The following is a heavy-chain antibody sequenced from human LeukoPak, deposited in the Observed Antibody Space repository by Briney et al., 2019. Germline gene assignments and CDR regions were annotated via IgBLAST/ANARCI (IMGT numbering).Heavy chain of an antibody. CDR2: IYHSGST. J-gene: IGHJ4*02. D-gene: IGHD6-6*01. CDR3: ARGVARSSKFHFSYYFDY. V-gene: IGHV4-39*07. CDR1: GGSISSSSYY. Sequence: PSETLSLTCAVSGGSISSSSYYWGWIRQPPGKGLEWIGSIYHSGSTYYNPSLKSRVTISVDTSKNQFSLKLSSVTAADTAVYYCARGVARSSKFHFSYYFDYWGQGTLVTVSS.